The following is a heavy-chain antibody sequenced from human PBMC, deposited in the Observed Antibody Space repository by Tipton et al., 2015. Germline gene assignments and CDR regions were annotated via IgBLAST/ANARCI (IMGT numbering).Heavy chain of an antibody. CDR2: IYPDDSDS. V-gene: IGHV5-51*01. D-gene: IGHD2-21*01. J-gene: IGHJ3*02. CDR3: ARRGCSGDDCNHEAFDI. CDR1: GYSFNNYW. Sequence: QSGAEVKKSGESLKISCKASGYSFNNYWIGWVRQMPGKGLEWMGIIYPDDSDSTYSPSFRGLVTFSVDKSITTACLQWSSLEASDTAMYYCARRGCSGDDCNHEAFDIWGQGTMVTVSS.